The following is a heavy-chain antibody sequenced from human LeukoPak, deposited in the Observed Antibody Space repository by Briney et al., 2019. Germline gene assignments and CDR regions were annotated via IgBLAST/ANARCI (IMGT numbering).Heavy chain of an antibody. CDR3: AKDPGSSGWYLRY. CDR1: GFTFSSDG. CDR2: ISYDGSNK. Sequence: AGGSLRLSCAASGFTFSSDGMHWVRQAPGKGLEWVAVISYDGSNKYYADSVKGRFTISRDNSKNTLYLQMNSLRAEDAAVYYCAKDPGSSGWYLRYWGQGTLVTVSS. D-gene: IGHD6-19*01. V-gene: IGHV3-30*18. J-gene: IGHJ4*02.